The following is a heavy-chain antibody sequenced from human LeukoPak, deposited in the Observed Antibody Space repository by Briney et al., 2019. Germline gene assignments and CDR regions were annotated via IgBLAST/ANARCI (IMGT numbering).Heavy chain of an antibody. Sequence: PGGSLRLSCAASGFTFSTYSMNWVRQAPGKGLEWVSSISSSSSYIYYADSVRGRFTISRDNAKNSLYLQMNSLRAEDTAVYYCARPPPRPPLYCTNGVCYSDYYYYMDVWGKGTTVTVSS. CDR3: ARPPPRPPLYCTNGVCYSDYYYYMDV. CDR2: ISSSSSYI. J-gene: IGHJ6*03. V-gene: IGHV3-21*01. CDR1: GFTFSTYS. D-gene: IGHD2-8*01.